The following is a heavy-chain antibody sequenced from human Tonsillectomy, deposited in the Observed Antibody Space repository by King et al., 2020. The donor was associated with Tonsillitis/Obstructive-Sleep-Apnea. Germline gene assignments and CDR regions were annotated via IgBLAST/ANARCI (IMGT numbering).Heavy chain of an antibody. J-gene: IGHJ4*02. CDR3: ARGGYSGSSYYFDY. CDR1: GASISNYY. CDR2: IYYSGSI. Sequence: LQLQESGPRLVKPSETLSLTCTVSGASISNYYWTWIRQPPGKGLEWIGYIYYSGSINHNPSLKSRVTISVDTSKNQFSLKLSSVTAADTAVYYCARGGYSGSSYYFDYWGQGTLVTVSS. V-gene: IGHV4-59*01. D-gene: IGHD1-26*01.